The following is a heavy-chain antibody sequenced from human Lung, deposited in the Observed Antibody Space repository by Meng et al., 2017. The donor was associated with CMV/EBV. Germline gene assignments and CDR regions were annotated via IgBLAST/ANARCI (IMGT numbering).Heavy chain of an antibody. Sequence: LTLSCTVSDYSISSGFYWGCVRQPPGKGLEGSGSIHHTGSSYYNPSLTSRVTLSVDTSKNQFSLKVSSVTAADTAVYYCARGIFGVVDYWGQGTLVTVSS. J-gene: IGHJ4*02. CDR2: IHHTGSS. D-gene: IGHD3-3*01. CDR1: DYSISSGFY. V-gene: IGHV4-38-2*02. CDR3: ARGIFGVVDY.